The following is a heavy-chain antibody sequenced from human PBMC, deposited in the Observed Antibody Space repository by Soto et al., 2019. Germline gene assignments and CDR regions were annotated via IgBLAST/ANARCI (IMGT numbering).Heavy chain of an antibody. CDR3: ARTNYDFRKNYYYGLDV. J-gene: IGHJ6*02. D-gene: IGHD3-16*01. CDR2: IYTGGST. CDR1: GFSVSSNY. V-gene: IGHV3-53*02. Sequence: EVQLVETGGGLIQPGGSLRLSCTASGFSVSSNYVSWVRQAPGKGLEWVSVIYTGGSTYCADSVKGRFTLSRDNSKNTVYLQMNSLRAEDTAVYYCARTNYDFRKNYYYGLDVWGQGTTVTVSS.